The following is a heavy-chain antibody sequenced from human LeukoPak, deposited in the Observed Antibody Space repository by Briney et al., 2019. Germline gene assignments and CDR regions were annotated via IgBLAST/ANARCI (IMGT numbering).Heavy chain of an antibody. CDR1: GFTFSSYG. D-gene: IGHD6-13*01. Sequence: GGSLRLSCAASGFTFSSYGMSWVRQAPGKGLEWVANINQDETTKYYVDSVKGRFTVSRDNAKNSLSLQMNSLRAEDTAVYYCARIGYSSSCNDYWGQGTLVTVSS. V-gene: IGHV3-7*01. J-gene: IGHJ4*02. CDR2: INQDETTK. CDR3: ARIGYSSSCNDY.